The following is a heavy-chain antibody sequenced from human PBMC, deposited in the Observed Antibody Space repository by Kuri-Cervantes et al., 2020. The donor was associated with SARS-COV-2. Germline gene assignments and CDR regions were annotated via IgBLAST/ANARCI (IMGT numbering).Heavy chain of an antibody. CDR3: ARAGNQDYFDF. CDR2: VSGYNDKT. CDR1: GYAFTSRG. J-gene: IGHJ4*02. Sequence: ASVKVSCKASGYAFTSRGISWVRQAPGQGLEWVGWVSGYNDKTNYAQKFQGRVTLTTDRSTTTAYMELRSLRSDDTAVYYCARAGNQDYFDFWGQGILVTVSS. V-gene: IGHV1-18*01.